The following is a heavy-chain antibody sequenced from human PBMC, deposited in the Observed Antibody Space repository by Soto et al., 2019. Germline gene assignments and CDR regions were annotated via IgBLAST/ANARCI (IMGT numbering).Heavy chain of an antibody. D-gene: IGHD3-22*01. Sequence: VSVKVCCKASGYTFTSYGISWVRQAPGQGLEWMGWISAYNGNTNYAQKLQGRVTMTTDTSTSTAYMELRSLRSDDTAVYYCARDIVVVIAYYYYGMDVWGQGTTVTVSS. CDR1: GYTFTSYG. V-gene: IGHV1-18*01. J-gene: IGHJ6*02. CDR2: ISAYNGNT. CDR3: ARDIVVVIAYYYYGMDV.